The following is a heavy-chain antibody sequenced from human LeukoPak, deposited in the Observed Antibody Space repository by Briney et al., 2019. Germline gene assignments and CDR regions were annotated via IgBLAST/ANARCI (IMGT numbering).Heavy chain of an antibody. Sequence: NPSETLSLTCTVSGGSVTDDYWSWIRQTAGKGLEWVGRLYTSGSTNYNPSLMSRVSISVDKSKNQFSLNLTSVTAADTAVYYCVRDLSAAWYAFGYWGQGILVTVSS. CDR1: GGSVTDDY. J-gene: IGHJ4*02. CDR2: LYTSGST. D-gene: IGHD6-13*01. V-gene: IGHV4-4*07. CDR3: VRDLSAAWYAFGY.